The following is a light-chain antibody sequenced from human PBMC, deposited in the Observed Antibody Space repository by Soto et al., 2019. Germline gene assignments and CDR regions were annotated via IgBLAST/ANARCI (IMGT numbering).Light chain of an antibody. J-gene: IGLJ1*01. Sequence: QSVLTQPASVSGSPGQSITISCTGTSSDVGSYNYVAWYQQFPGKTPKLMIYEVRNRPSGVSSRFSGSKSGNTASLTISGLQAEEEADYYCISYTGSDTSYVFGTGTKLTVL. CDR2: EVR. CDR1: SSDVGSYNY. V-gene: IGLV2-14*01. CDR3: ISYTGSDTSYV.